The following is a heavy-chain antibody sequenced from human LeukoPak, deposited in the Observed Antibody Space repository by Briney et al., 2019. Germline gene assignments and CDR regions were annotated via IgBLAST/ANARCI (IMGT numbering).Heavy chain of an antibody. J-gene: IGHJ3*02. CDR3: AKPERRITMVRGVIIGAFDI. CDR1: GFTFSSYG. D-gene: IGHD3-10*01. Sequence: QPGGSLRLSCAASGFTFSSYGMSWVRQAPGKGLEWVSAISGSGGSTYYADSVKGRFTISRDNSKNTLYLQMNSLRAEDTAVYYCAKPERRITMVRGVIIGAFDIWGQGTMVTVSS. CDR2: ISGSGGST. V-gene: IGHV3-23*01.